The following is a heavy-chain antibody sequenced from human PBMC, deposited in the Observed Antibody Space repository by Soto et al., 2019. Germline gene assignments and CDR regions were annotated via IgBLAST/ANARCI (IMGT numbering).Heavy chain of an antibody. CDR3: ARDGYYYDSSGYYNDAFDI. CDR1: GFTFSSYG. CDR2: IWYDGSNK. Sequence: GESLKISCAASGFTFSSYGMHWVRQAPGKGLEWVAVIWYDGSNKYYADSVKGRFTISRDNSKNTLYLQMNSLRAEDTAVYYCARDGYYYDSSGYYNDAFDIWGQGTMVTVSS. D-gene: IGHD3-22*01. J-gene: IGHJ3*02. V-gene: IGHV3-33*01.